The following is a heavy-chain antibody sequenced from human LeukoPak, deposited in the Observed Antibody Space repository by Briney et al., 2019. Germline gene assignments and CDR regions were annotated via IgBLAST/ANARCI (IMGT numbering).Heavy chain of an antibody. CDR3: AREGAVAGSGYYFDY. J-gene: IGHJ4*02. CDR2: IIPIFGTA. D-gene: IGHD6-19*01. Sequence: SVKVSCKASGGTFSSYAISWVRQAPGHGLEWMGGIIPIFGTANYAQKFQGRVTITADESTSTAYMELSSLRSEDTAVYYCAREGAVAGSGYYFDYWGQGTLVTVSS. CDR1: GGTFSSYA. V-gene: IGHV1-69*13.